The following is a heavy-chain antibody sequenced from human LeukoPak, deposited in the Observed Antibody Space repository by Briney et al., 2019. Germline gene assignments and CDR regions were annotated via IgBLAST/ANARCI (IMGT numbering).Heavy chain of an antibody. Sequence: PGGSLRLSCAASGFTFDDYAMHWVRQAPGKGLEWVSLISGDGGSTYYADSVKGRFTISRDNSKNSLYPQMSSLRTEDTALYYCAKDYYDSSGYDYLPGGWGQGTLVTVSS. CDR2: ISGDGGST. J-gene: IGHJ4*02. CDR1: GFTFDDYA. CDR3: AKDYYDSSGYDYLPGG. V-gene: IGHV3-43*02. D-gene: IGHD3-22*01.